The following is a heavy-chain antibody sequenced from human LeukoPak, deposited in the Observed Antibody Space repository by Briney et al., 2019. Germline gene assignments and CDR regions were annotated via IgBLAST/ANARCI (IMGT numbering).Heavy chain of an antibody. CDR2: INTDGSST. CDR3: ARVYSSGWYGAIGIDY. V-gene: IGHV3-74*01. Sequence: PGGSLRLSCAASGFTFSSYWMHWVRQAPGKGLVWVSRINTDGSSTGYADSVKGRFTISRDNAKNTLYLQMNSLRAEDTAVYYCARVYSSGWYGAIGIDYWGQGTLVTVSS. J-gene: IGHJ4*02. CDR1: GFTFSSYW. D-gene: IGHD6-19*01.